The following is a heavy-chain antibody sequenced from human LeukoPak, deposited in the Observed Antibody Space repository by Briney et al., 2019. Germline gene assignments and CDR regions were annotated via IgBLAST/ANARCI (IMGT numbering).Heavy chain of an antibody. CDR1: GYTFTSYY. CDR3: AGVKYSSFPWLLLDY. Sequence: ASVKVSCKASGYTFTSYYMHWVRQAPGQGLEWMGIINPSGGSTSYAQKFQGRVTMTRDTSTSTVYMELSSLRSEDTAVYYCAGVKYSSFPWLLLDYWGQGTLVTVSS. V-gene: IGHV1-46*01. J-gene: IGHJ4*02. D-gene: IGHD3-22*01. CDR2: INPSGGST.